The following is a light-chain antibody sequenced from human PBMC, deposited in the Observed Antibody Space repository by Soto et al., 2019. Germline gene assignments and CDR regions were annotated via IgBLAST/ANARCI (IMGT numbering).Light chain of an antibody. CDR1: SSDVGSYNL. V-gene: IGLV2-23*01. J-gene: IGLJ2*01. CDR2: EGS. Sequence: QSVLTQPASVSGSPGQSITISCTGTSSDVGSYNLVSWYQQHPGKAPKLMIYEGSKRPSGVSNRFSGSKSGNTASLTISGLQAEDEADYYCCSYAGSPVFGGGTKFTVL. CDR3: CSYAGSPV.